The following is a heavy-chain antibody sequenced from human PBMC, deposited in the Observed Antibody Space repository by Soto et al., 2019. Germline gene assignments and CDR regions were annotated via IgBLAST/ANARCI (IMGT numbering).Heavy chain of an antibody. V-gene: IGHV3-30*03. CDR1: GFTFSHYG. CDR2: ISFDGSNK. D-gene: IGHD6-19*01. CDR3: GKVPAVAGIYLIYYHYYFMDV. Sequence: GGSLRLSCAASGFTFSHYGMHWVRQAPGKGLEWVAVISFDGSNKNYEDSVKGRFTISRDNSKNTLFLQMNSLRAEDTAVYYCGKVPAVAGIYLIYYHYYFMDVWGQGTTVPVSS. J-gene: IGHJ6*02.